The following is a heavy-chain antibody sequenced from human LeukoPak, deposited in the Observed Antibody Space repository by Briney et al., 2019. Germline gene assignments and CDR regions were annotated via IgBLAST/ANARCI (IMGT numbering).Heavy chain of an antibody. CDR3: ATGSGWYSPDY. Sequence: GTSVKVSCKASGFTFISSGIHWVRQARGQRLEWIGWTGVGSAHTSYAQKFHERVTITRDMSTSTAYMELSGLRSEDTAVYYCATGSGWYSPDYWGQGTLVTVSS. CDR1: GFTFISSG. V-gene: IGHV1-58*02. CDR2: TGVGSAHT. J-gene: IGHJ4*02. D-gene: IGHD6-19*01.